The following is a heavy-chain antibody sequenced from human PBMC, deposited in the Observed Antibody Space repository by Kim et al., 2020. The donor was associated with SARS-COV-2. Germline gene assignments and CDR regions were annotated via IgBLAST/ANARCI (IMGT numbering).Heavy chain of an antibody. J-gene: IGHJ4*02. CDR2: ISSGGTYN. V-gene: IGHV3-30*18. D-gene: IGHD3-10*01. CDR1: GFSVSSHD. CDR3: AKAMEKAFDD. Sequence: GGSLRLSCAASGFSVSSHDIRWVRQAPGKGLEWVAVISSGGTYNYYADSVKRRFTITNNNSKNTVDLQKNSLRVEDTADYYWAKAMEKAFDDSGQGTLGT.